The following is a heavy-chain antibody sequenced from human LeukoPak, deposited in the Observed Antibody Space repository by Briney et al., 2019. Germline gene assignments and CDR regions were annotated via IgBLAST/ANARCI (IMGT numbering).Heavy chain of an antibody. CDR3: ARAVGGGDGYNPFDY. V-gene: IGHV1-46*01. CDR1: GYTFTSYY. CDR2: INPSGGST. Sequence: ASVQVSCKASGYTFTSYYMHWVRQAPAQGLEWMGIINPSGGSTSYAQKFQGRVTMTRDTSTSTVYMELSSLRSEDTAVYYCARAVGGGDGYNPFDYWGQGTLVTVSS. D-gene: IGHD5-24*01. J-gene: IGHJ4*02.